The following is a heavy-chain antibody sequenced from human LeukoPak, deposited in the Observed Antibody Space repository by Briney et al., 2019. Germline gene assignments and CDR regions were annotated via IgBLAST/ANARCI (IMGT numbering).Heavy chain of an antibody. Sequence: GGSLRLSCAASGFTFSSYGMHWVRQAPGKGLEWVAFIRYDGSNKYYADSVKGRFTTSRDNSKNTLYLQMNSLRAEDTAVYYCAKDGRYYYYGSGSLLAPLYYFDYWGQGTLVTVSS. CDR2: IRYDGSNK. CDR3: AKDGRYYYYGSGSLLAPLYYFDY. J-gene: IGHJ4*02. V-gene: IGHV3-30*02. D-gene: IGHD3-10*01. CDR1: GFTFSSYG.